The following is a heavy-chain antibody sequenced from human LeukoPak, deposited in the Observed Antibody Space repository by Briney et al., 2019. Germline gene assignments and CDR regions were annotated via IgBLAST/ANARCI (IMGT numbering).Heavy chain of an antibody. D-gene: IGHD1-14*01. V-gene: IGHV1-2*02. CDR2: INPNSGGT. CDR1: GYTFTSYY. J-gene: IGHJ4*02. Sequence: ASVKVSCKASGYTFTSYYIHWVRQAPGQGLEWMGWINPNSGGTDYAQKFQGRVTMARDTSISAVYMELSRLRSDDTAMYYCARGGIHDYWGQGTLVTVSS. CDR3: ARGGIHDY.